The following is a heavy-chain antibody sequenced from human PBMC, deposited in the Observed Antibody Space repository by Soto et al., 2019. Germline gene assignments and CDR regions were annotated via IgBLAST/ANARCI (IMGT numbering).Heavy chain of an antibody. CDR3: ARNYDSGSYDY. D-gene: IGHD3-10*01. CDR2: IYYSGST. Sequence: SETLSLTCTVSGGSISSYYWSWIRQPPGKGLEWIGFIYYSGSTNYNPSLKSRITTSVDTSKNQFSLRLSSVTAADTAVYYCARNYDSGSYDYWGQGTLVTVPQ. CDR1: GGSISSYY. J-gene: IGHJ4*02. V-gene: IGHV4-59*01.